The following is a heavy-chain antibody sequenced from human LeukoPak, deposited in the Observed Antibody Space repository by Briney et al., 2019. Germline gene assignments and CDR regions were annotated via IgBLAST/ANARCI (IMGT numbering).Heavy chain of an antibody. CDR1: GFTFSSYW. CDR3: ARDLSRWDLQY. J-gene: IGHJ4*02. V-gene: IGHV3-7*01. CDR2: IKQDGSEK. D-gene: IGHD2-15*01. Sequence: GGSLRLSCAASGFTFSSYWMSWVRQAPGKGLEWVANIKQDGSEKYYVDSVKDRFTISRDNAKNSLYLQMNSLRAEDTAVYYCARDLSRWDLQYWGQGTLVTVSS.